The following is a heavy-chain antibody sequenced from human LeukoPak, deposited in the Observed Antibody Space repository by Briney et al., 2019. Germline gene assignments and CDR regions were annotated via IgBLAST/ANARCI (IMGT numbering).Heavy chain of an antibody. V-gene: IGHV3-48*02. Sequence: GGSLRLSCAAAGFTFSSYSMNWVRQAPGKGLEWVSCISRSSSTIYYADSVKGRFTISRDNAKNSLHLQMNSLRDEDTAVYYCARPHSGHLFDYWGQGTLVTVSS. CDR2: ISRSSSTI. J-gene: IGHJ4*02. CDR1: GFTFSSYS. D-gene: IGHD3-10*01. CDR3: ARPHSGHLFDY.